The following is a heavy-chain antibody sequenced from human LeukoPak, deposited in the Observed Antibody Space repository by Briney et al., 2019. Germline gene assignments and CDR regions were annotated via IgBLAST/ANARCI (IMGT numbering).Heavy chain of an antibody. CDR2: ISGSGGST. D-gene: IGHD3-9*01. V-gene: IGHV3-23*01. CDR3: AKSGMLRYFDWLPSYFDY. J-gene: IGHJ4*02. Sequence: PGGSLRLSCVASGMSFSTYAMNWVRQAPGKGLEWVSAISGSGGSTYYADSVKGRFTISRDNSKNTLYLQMNSLRAEDTAVYYCAKSGMLRYFDWLPSYFDYWGRGTLVTVSS. CDR1: GMSFSTYA.